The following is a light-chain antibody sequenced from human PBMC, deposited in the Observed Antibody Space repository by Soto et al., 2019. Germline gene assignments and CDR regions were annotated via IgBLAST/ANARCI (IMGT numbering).Light chain of an antibody. Sequence: EIVXXXXPXXXSVSPGERATLSCRASQSLSSSLAWYQQKPGQAPRLLIYDASTRATDIPARFSGSGSGTAFTLTISSLQHEDSEVYYRQQYCPWRTFGQGTKVEIK. V-gene: IGKV3-15*01. CDR2: DAS. J-gene: IGKJ1*01. CDR1: QSLSSS. CDR3: QQYCPWRT.